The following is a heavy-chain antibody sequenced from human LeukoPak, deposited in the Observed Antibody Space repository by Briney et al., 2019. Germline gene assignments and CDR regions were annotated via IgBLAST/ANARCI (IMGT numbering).Heavy chain of an antibody. D-gene: IGHD3-9*01. CDR1: GFTFSRDW. Sequence: GGSLRLSCIASGFTFSRDWMSWVRQAPGKGLEWVANIKEDGSAQYYADSVKGRFTISRDNTKNSLYLQMNSLTAEDTAMYYCAKDGDGYHNWGQGALVTVSS. CDR3: AKDGDGYHN. J-gene: IGHJ4*02. CDR2: IKEDGSAQ. V-gene: IGHV3-7*01.